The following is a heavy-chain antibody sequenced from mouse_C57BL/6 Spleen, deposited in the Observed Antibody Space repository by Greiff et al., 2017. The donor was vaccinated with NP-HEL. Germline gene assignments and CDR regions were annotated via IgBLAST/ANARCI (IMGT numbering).Heavy chain of an antibody. CDR3: ARYDDPYYFDD. CDR2: IYPSDSET. J-gene: IGHJ2*01. V-gene: IGHV1-61*01. Sequence: QVQLQQPGAELVRPGSSVKLSCKASGYTFTSYWMDWVKQRPGQGLEWIGNIYPSDSETHYNQKFKDKATLTVDKSSNTAYMQLSSLTSEDSAVYYCARYDDPYYFDDWGQGTTLTVSS. D-gene: IGHD2-12*01. CDR1: GYTFTSYW.